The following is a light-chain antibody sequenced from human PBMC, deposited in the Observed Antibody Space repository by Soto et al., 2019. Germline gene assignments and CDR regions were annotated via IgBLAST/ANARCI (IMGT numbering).Light chain of an antibody. CDR3: VLYITGGTWV. Sequence: QAVVTQEPSFSVSPGGTVTLTCGLNSGSVSTNYYPAWYQQTPGQAPRALIYHTNTRSSGVPDRFSGSILGSRAALTISGAQADDESDYYCVLYITGGTWVFGGGTKLTVL. V-gene: IGLV8-61*01. J-gene: IGLJ3*02. CDR2: HTN. CDR1: SGSVSTNYY.